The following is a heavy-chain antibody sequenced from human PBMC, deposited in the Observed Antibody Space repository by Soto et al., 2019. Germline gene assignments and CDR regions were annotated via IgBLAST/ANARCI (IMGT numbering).Heavy chain of an antibody. J-gene: IGHJ4*02. CDR1: GFTFSSYG. CDR3: AKDTSSGYYATPDYFDY. D-gene: IGHD3-3*01. V-gene: IGHV3-30*18. CDR2: ISYDGSNK. Sequence: PGGSLRLSCAASGFTFSSYGMHWVRQAPGKGLEWVAVISYDGSNKYYADSVRGRFTISRDNSKNTLYLQMNSLRAEDTAVYYCAKDTSSGYYATPDYFDYWGQGTLVTVSS.